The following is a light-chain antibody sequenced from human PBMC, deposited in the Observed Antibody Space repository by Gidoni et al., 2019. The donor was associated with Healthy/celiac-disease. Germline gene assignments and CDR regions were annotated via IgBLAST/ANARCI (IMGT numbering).Light chain of an antibody. CDR3: MQALQTPIT. CDR1: QSLLHSNGYNY. CDR2: LGA. V-gene: IGKV2-28*01. Sequence: SCRSSQSLLHSNGYNYLDWYLQKPGQSPQLLIYLGANRASGVPDRFSGSGSGTDFTLKISRVEAEDVGVYYCMQALQTPITFGQGTRLEIK. J-gene: IGKJ5*01.